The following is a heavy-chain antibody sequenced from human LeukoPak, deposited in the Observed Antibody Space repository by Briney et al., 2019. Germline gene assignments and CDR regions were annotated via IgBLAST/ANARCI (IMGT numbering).Heavy chain of an antibody. CDR2: ISSSSSYI. CDR1: GFTFSSYS. CDR3: ARDSGSAAFDI. J-gene: IGHJ3*02. D-gene: IGHD3-10*01. Sequence: GGSLKLSCAASGFTFSSYSMNWVRQAPGKGLEWVSSISSSSSYIYYADSVKGRFTISRDNAKNSLYLQMNSLRAEDTAVYYCARDSGSAAFDIWGQGTMVTVSS. V-gene: IGHV3-21*01.